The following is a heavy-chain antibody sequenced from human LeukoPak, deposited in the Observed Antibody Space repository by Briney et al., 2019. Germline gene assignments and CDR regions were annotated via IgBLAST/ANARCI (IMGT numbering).Heavy chain of an antibody. Sequence: SETLSLTCTVSGGSFSSGSYYWSWIRQPPGKGLEWIGYIYYSGGTNYNPSLKSRVTISVDTSKNQFSLKLSSVTAADTAVYYCARDAYYYDSSGYWRAFDIWGQGTMVTVSS. D-gene: IGHD3-22*01. V-gene: IGHV4-61*01. CDR2: IYYSGGT. CDR3: ARDAYYYDSSGYWRAFDI. CDR1: GGSFSSGSYY. J-gene: IGHJ3*02.